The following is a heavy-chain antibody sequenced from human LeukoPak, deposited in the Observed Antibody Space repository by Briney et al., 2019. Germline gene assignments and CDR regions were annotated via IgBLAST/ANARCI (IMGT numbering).Heavy chain of an antibody. Sequence: GGSLRLSCAASGFTFSNYEMNWVRQAPGKGLEWVSYITGSGSSINYADSVKGRFTISRDNAENSLYLQMNSLRAEDTAVYYCARESAHCGGDSNDYRGQGTLVTVSS. V-gene: IGHV3-48*03. CDR2: ITGSGSSI. CDR3: ARESAHCGGDSNDY. CDR1: GFTFSNYE. D-gene: IGHD2-21*02. J-gene: IGHJ4*02.